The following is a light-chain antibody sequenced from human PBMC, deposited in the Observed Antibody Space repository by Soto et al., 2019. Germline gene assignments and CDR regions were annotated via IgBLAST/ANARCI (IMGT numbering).Light chain of an antibody. V-gene: IGKV1-5*01. Sequence: DIQLTQSPSTLPASVGDRVTITCRASQSISSWLAWYQQKPGKAPKLLIYDASSLESGVPSRFSGSGSGTEFTLSISSLQPDDFATYYCQQYNSYSWTFGQGTKLDIK. CDR1: QSISSW. CDR3: QQYNSYSWT. J-gene: IGKJ1*01. CDR2: DAS.